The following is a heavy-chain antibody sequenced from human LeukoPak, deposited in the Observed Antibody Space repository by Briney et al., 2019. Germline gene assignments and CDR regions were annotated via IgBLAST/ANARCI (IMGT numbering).Heavy chain of an antibody. V-gene: IGHV3-30*18. J-gene: IGHJ5*02. CDR3: AKDSNVETDGNWFDP. CDR1: GFTFSSYG. Sequence: PRRSLRLSCAASGFTFSSYGMHWVRQAPGKGLEWVAVISYDGSNKYYADSVKGRFTISRDNSKNTLYLQMNSLRAEDTAVYYWAKDSNVETDGNWFDPWGEGTLVTVSS. CDR2: ISYDGSNK. D-gene: IGHD2-2*01.